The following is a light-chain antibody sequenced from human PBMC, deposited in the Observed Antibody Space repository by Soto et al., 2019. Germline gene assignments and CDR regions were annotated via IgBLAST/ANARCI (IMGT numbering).Light chain of an antibody. V-gene: IGKV1-39*01. J-gene: IGKJ1*01. CDR3: QQGYRSPRT. CDR2: GAS. CDR1: QSISIY. Sequence: DIQMTQSPSSLSASVGDRVTITCRASQSISIYLNWYQQKPGKVPKLLIYGASSLQSGVPSRFSGSGSGTDFTLPINSLQPDDFATYYCQQGYRSPRTFGQGTKVEIK.